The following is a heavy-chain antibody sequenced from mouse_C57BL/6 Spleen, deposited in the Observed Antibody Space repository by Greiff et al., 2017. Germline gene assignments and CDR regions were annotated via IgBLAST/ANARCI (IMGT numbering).Heavy chain of an antibody. CDR1: GFSFTTYA. V-gene: IGHV10-1*01. CDR3: VREYAIDY. Sequence: EVKLVESGGGLVQPTGSLNLSCAASGFSFTTYAMNWVRQAPGKGFEWVALIRSKRNHYATYYADSVQDRFTISRDDSESMLYLQMDNLKTYYTAMEYCVREYAIDYWGQGTSVTVSS. CDR2: IRSKRNHYAT. J-gene: IGHJ4*01.